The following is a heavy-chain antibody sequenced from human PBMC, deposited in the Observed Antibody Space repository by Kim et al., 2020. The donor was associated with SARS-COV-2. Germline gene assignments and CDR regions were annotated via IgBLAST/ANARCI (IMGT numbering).Heavy chain of an antibody. CDR2: IGFGDDNT. CDR1: GFTFTKYA. CDR3: AKAPRVADGVDA. J-gene: IGHJ6*01. D-gene: IGHD5-12*01. V-gene: IGHV3-23*01. Sequence: GGSLRLSCAVSGFTFTKYAMTWVRQAPGKGLEWVSAIGFGDDNTYYPDSVRGRFIISRDNPRNTLHLQMNSLRVADTAVYYCAKAPRVADGVDAWGQGTT.